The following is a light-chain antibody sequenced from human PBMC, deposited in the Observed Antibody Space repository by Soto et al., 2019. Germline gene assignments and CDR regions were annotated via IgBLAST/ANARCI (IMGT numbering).Light chain of an antibody. CDR1: SSDLGSYNL. CDR2: EVS. CDR3: CSYAASSTLI. J-gene: IGLJ2*01. V-gene: IGLV2-23*02. Sequence: QSALTQPASVSGSPGQSLNISCTGTSSDLGSYNLVSWYQQHPGKAPKLMIYEVSRRPSGVSTRFSGSKSGNTASLTISGLQTDDEAEYYCCSYAASSTLIFGGGTKLTVL.